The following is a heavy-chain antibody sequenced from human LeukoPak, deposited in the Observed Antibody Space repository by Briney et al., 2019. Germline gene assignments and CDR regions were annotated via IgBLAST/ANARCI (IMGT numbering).Heavy chain of an antibody. V-gene: IGHV3-20*04. CDR3: ARSLPAATVGAFDY. D-gene: IGHD2-2*01. CDR2: INWNGGST. Sequence: GGSLSLSCAASGFTFDDYGMSWVRQAPGKGLEWVSGINWNGGSTGYADSVKGRFTISRDNAKNSLYLQMNSLRAEDTALYYCARSLPAATVGAFDYWGQGTLVTVSS. CDR1: GFTFDDYG. J-gene: IGHJ4*02.